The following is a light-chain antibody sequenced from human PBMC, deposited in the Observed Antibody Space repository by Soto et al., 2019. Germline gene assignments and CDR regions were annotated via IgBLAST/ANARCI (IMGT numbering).Light chain of an antibody. CDR3: QQYNNWPPYT. Sequence: EILLTQSPGTLSLSPGERATLSCRASQSVRNSYLAWYQQKPGQAPRLLIYGASTRATGIPARFSGSGSGTEFTLTISSLQSEDFALYYCQQYNNWPPYTFGQGTKLEIK. CDR1: QSVRNSY. V-gene: IGKV3-15*01. CDR2: GAS. J-gene: IGKJ2*01.